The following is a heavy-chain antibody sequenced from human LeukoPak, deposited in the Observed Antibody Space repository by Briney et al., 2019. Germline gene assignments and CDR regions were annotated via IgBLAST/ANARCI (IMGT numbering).Heavy chain of an antibody. J-gene: IGHJ4*02. CDR2: INPHSGGT. V-gene: IGHV1-2*02. CDR3: AREFTAPGIQYFDH. D-gene: IGHD6-13*01. CDR1: GYRFTGHY. Sequence: ASVKVSCKASGYRFTGHYIHWVRQAPGQGLEWVGRINPHSGGTNYAPKFQGRVTVTSDTSITTAYVELSGLRYDDTAVYFCAREFTAPGIQYFDHWGQGTLVTVSS.